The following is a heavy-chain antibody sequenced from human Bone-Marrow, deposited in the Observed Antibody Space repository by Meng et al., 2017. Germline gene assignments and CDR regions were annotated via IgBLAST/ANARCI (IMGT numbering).Heavy chain of an antibody. CDR3: TTDATVVTHYWYCDL. J-gene: IGHJ2*01. CDR2: IKSKTDGGTT. V-gene: IGHV3-15*01. Sequence: GESLKISCAASGFTFSNAWMSWVRQAPGKGLEWVGRIKSKTDGGTTDYAAPVKGRFTISRDDSKNTLYLQMNSLKTEDTAVYYCTTDATVVTHYWYCDLWGRGTLVTVSS. CDR1: GFTFSNAW. D-gene: IGHD4-23*01.